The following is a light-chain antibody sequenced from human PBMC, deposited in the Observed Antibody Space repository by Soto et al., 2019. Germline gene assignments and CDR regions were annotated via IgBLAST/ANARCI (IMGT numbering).Light chain of an antibody. Sequence: DIQMTQFPSTLSASVGDRVTITCRASQTTNTWLAWYQQKPGTAPKLLIYDASSLEGGVPSRFSASGSGTEFSLTISSLQQDDLVTYYCQQYISYPYTFGQGTKVEIK. CDR3: QQYISYPYT. CDR1: QTTNTW. V-gene: IGKV1-5*01. CDR2: DAS. J-gene: IGKJ2*01.